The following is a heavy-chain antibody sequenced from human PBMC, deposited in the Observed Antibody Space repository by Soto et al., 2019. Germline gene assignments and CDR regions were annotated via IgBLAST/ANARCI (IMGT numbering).Heavy chain of an antibody. CDR1: GGSIISSGYY. CDR3: ARYCSYPYCPAGGGFDP. V-gene: IGHV4-39*01. Sequence: SETLSLTCTFYGGSIISSGYYWGLILQPPEKGLDWIEIIDYCGSNSYNTSLMSRVTLSVDTSKNQFSLNRSSVTAADTAVYYCARYCSYPYCPAGGGFDPWGQGILVTVSS. CDR2: IDYCGSN. J-gene: IGHJ5*02. D-gene: IGHD2-15*01.